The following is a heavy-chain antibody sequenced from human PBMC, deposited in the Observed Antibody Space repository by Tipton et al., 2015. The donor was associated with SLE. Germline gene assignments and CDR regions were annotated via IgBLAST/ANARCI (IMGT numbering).Heavy chain of an antibody. CDR2: IFYTGSV. D-gene: IGHD1-26*01. CDR1: GGSISNSY. CDR3: ARRVPRRYYFDL. J-gene: IGHJ2*01. V-gene: IGHV4-59*01. Sequence: TLSLTCTVSGGSISNSYWTWIRQPPGKGLEWIGSIFYTGSVHDNPSLTSRVTMSLDTSKSQFSLRLTSVSAADTAMYFCARRVPRRYYFDLWGRGPLVTVSS.